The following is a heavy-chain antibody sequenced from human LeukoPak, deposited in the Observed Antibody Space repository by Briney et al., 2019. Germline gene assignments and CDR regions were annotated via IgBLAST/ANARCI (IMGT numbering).Heavy chain of an antibody. J-gene: IGHJ4*02. CDR3: ARDASRGFNY. Sequence: PGGSLRLSCAASGFTFSTYAMSWVRQAPGKGLEWVSHIKTDGSVIDYADPVKGRFTISRDNARNTVFLQMHSLRAEDTAVYYCARDASRGFNYWGQGILVTVSS. CDR1: GFTFSTYA. CDR2: IKTDGSVI. D-gene: IGHD2-2*01. V-gene: IGHV3-74*01.